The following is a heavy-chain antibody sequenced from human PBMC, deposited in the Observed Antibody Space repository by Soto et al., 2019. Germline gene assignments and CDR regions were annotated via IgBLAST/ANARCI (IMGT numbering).Heavy chain of an antibody. Sequence: PSETLSLTCAVYSGSFSGFYWSWIRQPPGKGLEWIGEINHSGSTNYNPSLKSRVTISVDTSKNQFSLKLSSVTAADTAVYYCARVCRGCYYVDVWGKGTTVTVSS. CDR2: INHSGST. CDR1: SGSFSGFY. D-gene: IGHD3-10*01. J-gene: IGHJ6*03. CDR3: ARVCRGCYYVDV. V-gene: IGHV4-34*01.